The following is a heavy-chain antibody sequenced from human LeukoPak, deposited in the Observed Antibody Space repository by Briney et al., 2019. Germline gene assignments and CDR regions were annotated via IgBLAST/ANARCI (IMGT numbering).Heavy chain of an antibody. J-gene: IGHJ4*02. Sequence: GGSLRLSCAASGFTFSSYWMSWVRQAPGKGLEWVANIKQDGSEKYYVDSVKGRFTISRDNAKNSLYLQMNSLRAEDTAVYYCAREYDFWSGLSPPDYWGQGTLVTVSS. CDR3: AREYDFWSGLSPPDY. V-gene: IGHV3-7*01. D-gene: IGHD3-3*01. CDR2: IKQDGSEK. CDR1: GFTFSSYW.